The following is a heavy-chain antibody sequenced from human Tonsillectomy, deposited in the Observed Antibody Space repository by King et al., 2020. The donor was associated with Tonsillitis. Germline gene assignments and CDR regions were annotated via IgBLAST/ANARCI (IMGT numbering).Heavy chain of an antibody. Sequence: VQLVESGGGVVQPGRSLRLSCAASGFTFGSYGMHWVRQAPGKGLEWVAVISYDGSNKYYADSVKGRFTISRDNSKNTLYLQMNSLRAEDTAVYYCAFSLGGAFDIWGQGTMVTVSS. CDR3: AFSLGGAFDI. J-gene: IGHJ3*02. CDR2: ISYDGSNK. D-gene: IGHD2-15*01. V-gene: IGHV3-33*05. CDR1: GFTFGSYG.